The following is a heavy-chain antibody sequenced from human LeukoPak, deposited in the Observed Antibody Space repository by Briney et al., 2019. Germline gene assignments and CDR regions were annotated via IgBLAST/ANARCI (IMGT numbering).Heavy chain of an antibody. J-gene: IGHJ4*02. V-gene: IGHV3-23*01. Sequence: PGGSLRLSCAASGFTFSSYGMSWVRQAPGKGLEWVSAISGSGGSTYYADSVKGRFTISRDNSKNTLYLQMNSLRAEDTAVYYCAKDKGSGSYLIRYPLDYWGQGTLVTVSS. CDR1: GFTFSSYG. D-gene: IGHD3-10*01. CDR2: ISGSGGST. CDR3: AKDKGSGSYLIRYPLDY.